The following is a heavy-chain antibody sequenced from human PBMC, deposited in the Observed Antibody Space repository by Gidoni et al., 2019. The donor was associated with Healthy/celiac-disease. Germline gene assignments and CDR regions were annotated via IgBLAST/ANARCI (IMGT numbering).Heavy chain of an antibody. D-gene: IGHD2-2*01. J-gene: IGHJ3*02. Sequence: QVQLQESGPGLGKPSQTLSLTCTVSGGSISSGDYYWSWIRQPPGKGLEWIGYIYYSGSTYYNPSLKSRVTISVDTSKNQFSLKLSSVTAADTAVYYCAREVVVVPAADAFDIWGQGTMVTVSS. V-gene: IGHV4-30-4*01. CDR2: IYYSGST. CDR1: GGSISSGDYY. CDR3: AREVVVVPAADAFDI.